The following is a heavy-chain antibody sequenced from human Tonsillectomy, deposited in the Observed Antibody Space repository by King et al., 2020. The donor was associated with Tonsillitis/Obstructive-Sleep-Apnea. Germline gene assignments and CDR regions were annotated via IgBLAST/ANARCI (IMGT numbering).Heavy chain of an antibody. V-gene: IGHV2-5*02. CDR1: GFSISTSGVS. J-gene: IGHJ3*02. CDR2: SYWDDDK. D-gene: IGHD4-17*01. Sequence: TLKESGPTLVKPTQTLTLTCTFSGFSISTSGVSVGWIRHPPGKALEWLALSYWDDDKRYSPSLKSRLTITKETTKTQVVLTMNTMDPLDTATYYCAHSPLRSGAFDIWGQGTMVTVSS. CDR3: AHSPLRSGAFDI.